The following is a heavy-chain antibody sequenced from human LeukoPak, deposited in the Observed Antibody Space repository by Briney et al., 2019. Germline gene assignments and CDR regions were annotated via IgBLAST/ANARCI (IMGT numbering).Heavy chain of an antibody. Sequence: SETLSLTCTVSGGSISSSSYYWGWIRQPPGKGLEWIGSIYYSGSTYYNPSLKSRVTISLDKSRNHFSLKLTSVTAADSAVYYCARGSGIIGDWGQGTLVTVSS. J-gene: IGHJ4*02. CDR2: IYYSGST. D-gene: IGHD2-15*01. V-gene: IGHV4-39*07. CDR1: GGSISSSSYY. CDR3: ARGSGIIGD.